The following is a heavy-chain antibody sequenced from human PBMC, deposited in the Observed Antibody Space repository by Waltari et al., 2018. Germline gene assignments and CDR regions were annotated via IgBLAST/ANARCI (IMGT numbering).Heavy chain of an antibody. J-gene: IGHJ5*02. D-gene: IGHD3-10*02. CDR3: ARAVRGPRGNWFDP. CDR2: IKQDGSEK. Sequence: EVQLVESGGGLVQPGGSLRLSCAASGFTFSSYGISWVRQAPGKGGEWVANIKQDGSEKYYVDSVKGRFTISRDNAKNSLYLQMNSLRAEDTAVYYCARAVRGPRGNWFDPWGQGTLVTVSS. CDR1: GFTFSSYG. V-gene: IGHV3-7*01.